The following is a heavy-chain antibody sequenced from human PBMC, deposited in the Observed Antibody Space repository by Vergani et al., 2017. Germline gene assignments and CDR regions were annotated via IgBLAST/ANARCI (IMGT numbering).Heavy chain of an antibody. J-gene: IGHJ4*02. CDR1: GFNFNNYG. CDR3: AKEGKSSTPFVAD. CDR2: INGGRT. Sequence: EVQLLESGGGLVQPGGSLRISCAASGFNFNNYGMSWVRQSPGKGLEWVSAINGGRTYNADSVKDRFTISTDNFKNTLYLQMMSLRAEDTAVYYCAKEGKSSTPFVADWGQGTLVAVSS. D-gene: IGHD2-2*01. V-gene: IGHV3-23*01.